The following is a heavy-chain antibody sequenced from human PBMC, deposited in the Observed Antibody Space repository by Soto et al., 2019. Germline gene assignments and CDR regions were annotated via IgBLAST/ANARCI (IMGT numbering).Heavy chain of an antibody. CDR3: ATPGWLGVGPAATSPDAVDI. J-gene: IGHJ3*02. CDR2: FDPEDGET. V-gene: IGHV1-24*01. Sequence: ASVKVSCKVSGYTLTELSMHWVRQAPGKGLEWMGGFDPEDGETIYARKFQGRVTMTEDTSTDTAYMELSSLRSEDTAVYYCATPGWLGVGPAATSPDAVDIWG. CDR1: GYTLTELS. D-gene: IGHD2-2*01.